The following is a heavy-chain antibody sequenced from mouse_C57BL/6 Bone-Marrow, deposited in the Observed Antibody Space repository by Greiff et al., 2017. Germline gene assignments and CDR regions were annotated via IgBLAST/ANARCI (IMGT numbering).Heavy chain of an antibody. CDR3: AREHGSSPYWYFDV. CDR2: IHPNSGST. J-gene: IGHJ1*03. CDR1: GYTFTSYW. Sequence: QVQLQQPGAELVKPGASVKLSCKASGYTFTSYWMHWVKQRPGQGLEWIGMIHPNSGSTNYNEKFKSKATLTVDKSSSTAYMQLSSLTSEYSAVYYCAREHGSSPYWYFDVWGTGTTGTVSS. D-gene: IGHD1-1*01. V-gene: IGHV1-64*01.